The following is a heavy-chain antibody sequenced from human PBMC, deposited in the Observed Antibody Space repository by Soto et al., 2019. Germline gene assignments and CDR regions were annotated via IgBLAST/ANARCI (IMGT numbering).Heavy chain of an antibody. Sequence: GGSLRLSCAASGFTFDDYTMHWVRQAPGKGLEWVSLISWDGGSTYYADSVKGRFTISRDNSKNSLYLQMNSLRTEDTALYYCAKDRILGIFGSYGMDVWGQGTTVTVSS. CDR2: ISWDGGST. CDR1: GFTFDDYT. CDR3: AKDRILGIFGSYGMDV. D-gene: IGHD3-3*01. V-gene: IGHV3-43*01. J-gene: IGHJ6*02.